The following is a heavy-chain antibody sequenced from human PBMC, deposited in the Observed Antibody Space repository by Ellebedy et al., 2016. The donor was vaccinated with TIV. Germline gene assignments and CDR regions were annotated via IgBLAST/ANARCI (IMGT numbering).Heavy chain of an antibody. V-gene: IGHV1-46*01. CDR3: ARDAAGFDP. J-gene: IGHJ5*02. D-gene: IGHD6-13*01. CDR1: GYTFTSYF. Sequence: ASVKVSCKASGYTFTSYFMHWVRQAPGQGLEWMGIINPRGASTSYAQKLQGRVTMTRGTSTSTVYMELSSLRYDDTAVYYCARDAAGFDPWGQGTLVTVAS. CDR2: INPRGAST.